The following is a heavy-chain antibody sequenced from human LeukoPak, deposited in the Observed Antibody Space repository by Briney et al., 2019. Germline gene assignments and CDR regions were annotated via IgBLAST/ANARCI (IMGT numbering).Heavy chain of an antibody. D-gene: IGHD5-18*01. CDR1: GGSISSSSYY. J-gene: IGHJ6*03. CDR3: ARDAAMVNDYYCYYMDV. V-gene: IGHV3-53*05. CDR2: IYSGGST. Sequence: PSETLSLTCTVSGGSISSSSYYWGWIRQPPGKGLEWVSVIYSGGSTYYADSVKGRFTISRDNSKNTLYLQMNSLRAEDTAVYYCARDAAMVNDYYCYYMDVWGKGTTVTVSS.